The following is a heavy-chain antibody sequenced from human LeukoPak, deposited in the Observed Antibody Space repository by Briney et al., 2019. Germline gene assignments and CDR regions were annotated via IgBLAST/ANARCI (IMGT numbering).Heavy chain of an antibody. V-gene: IGHV1-2*02. CDR1: GYTFTGYY. D-gene: IGHD3-22*01. CDR3: ARFPFGRDSSGYLDY. Sequence: GASVKVSCKASGYTFTGYYMHWVRQAPGQGLEWMGWISPNSGGTNYAQKFQGRVTMTRDTSISTAYMELSRLRSDDTAVYYCARFPFGRDSSGYLDYWGQGTLVTVSS. J-gene: IGHJ4*02. CDR2: ISPNSGGT.